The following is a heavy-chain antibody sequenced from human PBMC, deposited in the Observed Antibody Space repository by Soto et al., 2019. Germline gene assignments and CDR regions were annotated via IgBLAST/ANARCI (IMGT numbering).Heavy chain of an antibody. D-gene: IGHD5-12*01. Sequence: GGSLRLSCAASGFTFSSYEMNWVRQAPGKGLEWVSYISSSGSTIYYADSVKGRFTISRDNAKNSLYLQMNSLRAEDTAVYYCAREIGGYDYWFDPWGQGTLVTVSS. CDR3: AREIGGYDYWFDP. J-gene: IGHJ5*02. V-gene: IGHV3-48*03. CDR1: GFTFSSYE. CDR2: ISSSGSTI.